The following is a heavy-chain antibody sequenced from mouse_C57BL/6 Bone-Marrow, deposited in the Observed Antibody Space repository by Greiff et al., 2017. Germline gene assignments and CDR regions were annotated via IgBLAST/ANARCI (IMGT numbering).Heavy chain of an antibody. CDR2: IDPSDSET. D-gene: IGHD1-1*01. J-gene: IGHJ1*03. Sequence: QVQLQQSGAELVRPGSSVKLSCKASGYTFTSYWMHWVKQRPIQGLEWIGNIDPSDSETHYNQKFKDKATLTVDKSSSTAYMQLSSLTSEDSAVYYCAREGITTVVRYFDVWGTGTTVTVSS. CDR1: GYTFTSYW. V-gene: IGHV1-52*01. CDR3: AREGITTVVRYFDV.